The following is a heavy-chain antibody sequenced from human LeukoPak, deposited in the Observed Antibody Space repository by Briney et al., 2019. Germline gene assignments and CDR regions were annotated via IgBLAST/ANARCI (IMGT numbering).Heavy chain of an antibody. CDR3: TTDHTPYHRITMVRESTYYYYGMDV. J-gene: IGHJ6*02. Sequence: PGGSLRLSCAASGFTFSNAWMSWVRQAPGKGLEWVCRIKSKTDGATTDYAAPVKGRFTISRDDSKNTLYLQMNSLKTEDTAVYYCTTDHTPYHRITMVRESTYYYYGMDVWGQGTTVTVSS. V-gene: IGHV3-15*01. D-gene: IGHD3-10*02. CDR2: IKSKTDGATT. CDR1: GFTFSNAW.